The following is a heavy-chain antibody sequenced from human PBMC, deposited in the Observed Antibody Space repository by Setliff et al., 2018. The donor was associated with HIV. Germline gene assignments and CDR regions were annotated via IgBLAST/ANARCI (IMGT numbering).Heavy chain of an antibody. V-gene: IGHV4-34*01. CDR2: INHSGTT. CDR3: ARVPLYYYGNLTEY. J-gene: IGHJ4*02. D-gene: IGHD3-22*01. CDR1: GESFSGYQ. Sequence: PSETLSLTCAVYGESFSGYQWNWIRQTPGKGLEWIGEINHSGTTNYNPSLKSRVIISLDTSKNQLSLKLKSVTAADTAVYYCARVPLYYYGNLTEYWGQGTLVTVS.